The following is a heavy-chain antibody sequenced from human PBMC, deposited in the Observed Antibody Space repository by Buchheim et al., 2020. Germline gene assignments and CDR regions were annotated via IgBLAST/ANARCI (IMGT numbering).Heavy chain of an antibody. J-gene: IGHJ6*02. CDR3: AKGSHYDFWSGYEGMDV. D-gene: IGHD3-3*01. CDR1: GFTVSSNY. Sequence: EVQLVETGGGLIQPGGSLRLSCAASGFTVSSNYMSWVRQAPGKGLEWVSVIYSGGSTYYADSVKGRFTISRDDSKNSLYLQMNSLRAEDTAVYYCAKGSHYDFWSGYEGMDVWGQGTT. V-gene: IGHV3-53*02. CDR2: IYSGGST.